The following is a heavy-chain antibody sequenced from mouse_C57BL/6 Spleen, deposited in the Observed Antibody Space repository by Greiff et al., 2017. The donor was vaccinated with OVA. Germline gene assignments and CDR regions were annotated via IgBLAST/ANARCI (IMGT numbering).Heavy chain of an antibody. D-gene: IGHD2-4*01. V-gene: IGHV6-3*01. CDR2: IRLKSDNYAT. Sequence: DVHLVESGGGLVQPGGSMKLSCVASGFTFSNYWMNWVRQSPEKGLEWVAQIRLKSDNYATHYAESVKGRFTISRDDSKSSVYLQMNNLRAEDTGIYYCTYYDYDDAMDYWGQGTSVTVSS. J-gene: IGHJ4*01. CDR3: TYYDYDDAMDY. CDR1: GFTFSNYW.